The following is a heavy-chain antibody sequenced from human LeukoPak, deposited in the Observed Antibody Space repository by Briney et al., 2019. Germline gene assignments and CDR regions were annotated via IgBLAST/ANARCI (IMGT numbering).Heavy chain of an antibody. CDR2: ISSSGSSI. Sequence: KSGGYLRLSCAASGFTFSDSYMSWIRQAPGKGLEWVSYISSSGSSIYYADSVKGRFTISRDNAKNSPYLQMSSLRAEDTAVYYCARETDTAMVDYWGQGTLVTVSS. CDR1: GFTFSDSY. J-gene: IGHJ4*02. V-gene: IGHV3-11*04. CDR3: ARETDTAMVDY. D-gene: IGHD5-18*01.